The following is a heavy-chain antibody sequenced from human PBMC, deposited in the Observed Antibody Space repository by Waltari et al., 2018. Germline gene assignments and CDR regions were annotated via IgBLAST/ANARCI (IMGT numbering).Heavy chain of an antibody. V-gene: IGHV4-38-2*01. D-gene: IGHD3-10*01. Sequence: QVQLQESGPGLVKPSETLSLTCAVSGYSISSGYYWGWIRQPPGKGLEWIGSIYHSGSTYYNPSLKSRVTISVDTSKNQFSLKLSSVTAADTAVYYCARHSGTMVQGVQPHWYFDLWGRGTLVTVSS. CDR1: GYSISSGYY. J-gene: IGHJ2*01. CDR3: ARHSGTMVQGVQPHWYFDL. CDR2: IYHSGST.